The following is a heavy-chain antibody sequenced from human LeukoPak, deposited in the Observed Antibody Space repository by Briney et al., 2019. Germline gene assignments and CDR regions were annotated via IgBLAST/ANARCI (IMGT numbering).Heavy chain of an antibody. CDR2: INPNSGGT. Sequence: GASVKVSCKASGYTFTGYYMHWVRQAPGQGLEWMGWINPNSGGTNYAQKFQGRVTMTRDTSISTAYMELSRLRSDDTAVYYCARATLRVVAAAGTVDYWGQGTLVTVSS. CDR1: GYTFTGYY. J-gene: IGHJ4*02. V-gene: IGHV1-2*02. D-gene: IGHD6-13*01. CDR3: ARATLRVVAAAGTVDY.